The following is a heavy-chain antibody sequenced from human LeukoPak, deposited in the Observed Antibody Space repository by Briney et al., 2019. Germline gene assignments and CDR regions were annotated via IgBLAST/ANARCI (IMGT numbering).Heavy chain of an antibody. CDR1: GYTFTAYA. D-gene: IGHD6-19*01. V-gene: IGHV7-4-1*02. CDR3: ARGPYSSGWYYSY. CDR2: INTNTGNP. J-gene: IGHJ4*02. Sequence: ASVKVSCKASGYTFTAYAMNWVRQAPGQGLEWMGWINTNTGNPAYAQGFTGRFVFSLDTSVSTAYLQISSLKAEDTAVYYCARGPYSSGWYYSYWGQGTLVTVSS.